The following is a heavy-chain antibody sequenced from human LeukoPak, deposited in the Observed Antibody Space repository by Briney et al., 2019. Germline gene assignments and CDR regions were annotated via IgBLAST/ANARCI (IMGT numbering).Heavy chain of an antibody. V-gene: IGHV4-34*01. J-gene: IGHJ5*02. CDR2: INHSGST. CDR3: ASRTALPAANYWFDP. D-gene: IGHD2-2*01. Sequence: SETLSLTCAVYGGSFSGYYWSWIRQPPGKGLEWIGEINHSGSTNYNPSLKSRVTISVDTSKNQFSLKLSSVTAADTAVYYCASRTALPAANYWFDPWGQGTLVTVSS. CDR1: GGSFSGYY.